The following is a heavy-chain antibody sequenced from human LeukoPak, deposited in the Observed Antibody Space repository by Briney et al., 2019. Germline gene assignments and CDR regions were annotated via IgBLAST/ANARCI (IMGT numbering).Heavy chain of an antibody. CDR2: ISGGGGST. Sequence: GGSLRLSCAASGFTFSSYAMSWVRQAPGKGLEWVSAISGGGGSTYYADSVKGRFTISRDNSKNTLYLQMNSLRAEDTAVYYCAKTVDIVATTFSFDYWGQGTLVTVSS. D-gene: IGHD5-12*01. J-gene: IGHJ4*02. CDR3: AKTVDIVATTFSFDY. V-gene: IGHV3-23*01. CDR1: GFTFSSYA.